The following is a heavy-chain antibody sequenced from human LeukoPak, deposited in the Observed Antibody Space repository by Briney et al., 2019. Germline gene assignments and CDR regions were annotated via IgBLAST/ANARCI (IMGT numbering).Heavy chain of an antibody. V-gene: IGHV1-69*04. CDR2: IIPILGIA. D-gene: IGHD6-13*01. CDR1: GGTFSSYA. J-gene: IGHJ4*02. CDR3: ARDFFIAAAGTDY. Sequence: SVKVSCKASGGTFSSYAISWVRQAPGQGLEWMGRIIPILGIANYAQKFQGRVTITADKSTSTAYMELSSLRSEDTAVYYCARDFFIAAAGTDYWGQGTLVTVSS.